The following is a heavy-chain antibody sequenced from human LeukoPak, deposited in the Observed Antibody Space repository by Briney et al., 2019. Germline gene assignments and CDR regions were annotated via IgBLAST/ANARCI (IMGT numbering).Heavy chain of an antibody. D-gene: IGHD2-2*01. Sequence: SVKVSCKASGGTFSSYAISWVRQAPGQGLEWMGGIIPIFGTANYAQKFQGRVTITADKSTSTAYMELSSLRSEDTAVYYCARGHAIRPRANAFDIWGQGTMVTVSS. CDR2: IIPIFGTA. J-gene: IGHJ3*02. CDR1: GGTFSSYA. V-gene: IGHV1-69*06. CDR3: ARGHAIRPRANAFDI.